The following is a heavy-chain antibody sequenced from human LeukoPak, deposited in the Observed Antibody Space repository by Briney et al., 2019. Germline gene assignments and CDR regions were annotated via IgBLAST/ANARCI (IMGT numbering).Heavy chain of an antibody. CDR3: AKPHFDY. CDR1: GFTFSSYA. V-gene: IGHV3-30*02. Sequence: PGGSLRLSCAASGFTFSSYAMHWVRQAPGKGLDWLAFIRYDGSNKYYADSVKGRFTISRDNSKNTPYLQMNSLRAEDTAVYYCAKPHFDYWGQGTLVTVSS. CDR2: IRYDGSNK. J-gene: IGHJ4*02.